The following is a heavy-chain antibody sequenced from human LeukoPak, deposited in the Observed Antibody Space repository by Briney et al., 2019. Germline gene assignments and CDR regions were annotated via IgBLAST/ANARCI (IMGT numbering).Heavy chain of an antibody. J-gene: IGHJ4*02. D-gene: IGHD2/OR15-2a*01. Sequence: PGGSLRLSCAASGFSFSSYTMNWVRQAPGEGLEWVSSISYSSSYIYYAASMKGRVTISRDNAKNSLHLQMNSLRAEDTAVYYCAKDSELGQPVIVFFDYWGQGTLITVSS. CDR2: ISYSSSYI. V-gene: IGHV3-21*04. CDR3: AKDSELGQPVIVFFDY. CDR1: GFSFSSYT.